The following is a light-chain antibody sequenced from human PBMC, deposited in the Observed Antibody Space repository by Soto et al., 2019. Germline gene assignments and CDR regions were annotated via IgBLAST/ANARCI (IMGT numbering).Light chain of an antibody. Sequence: QSALTQPSSLSGTTGQSITISCTGPSSDIGAYDYVSCFQQHPDKAPKLMISELTIQPSGDSNRLSCSNSGDTAYLIISGLQVEAAADYFCYSFTTTSAHVFGTGTKVTVL. CDR2: ELT. CDR3: YSFTTTSAHV. CDR1: SSDIGAYDY. V-gene: IGLV2-14*01. J-gene: IGLJ1*01.